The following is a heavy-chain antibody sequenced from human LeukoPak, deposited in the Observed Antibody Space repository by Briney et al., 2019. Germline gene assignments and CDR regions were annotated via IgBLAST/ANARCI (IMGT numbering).Heavy chain of an antibody. J-gene: IGHJ4*02. CDR3: AKHSHDGSAPYYEVQFDS. V-gene: IGHV3-23*01. Sequence: PGGTLRLSCAASGFTFISFAMSWVRQAPGKGLEWVSTISRTGVATYYANSVKGRFTISRDNSKNTVYLQMNSLRAEDTAVYYCAKHSHDGSAPYYEVQFDSWGQGTLVTASS. D-gene: IGHD3-22*01. CDR2: ISRTGVAT. CDR1: GFTFISFA.